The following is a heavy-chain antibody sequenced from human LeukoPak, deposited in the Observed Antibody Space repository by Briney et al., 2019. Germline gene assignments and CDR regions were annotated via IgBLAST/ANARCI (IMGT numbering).Heavy chain of an antibody. D-gene: IGHD4-17*01. V-gene: IGHV1-69*13. CDR1: GGTFSSYA. J-gene: IGHJ6*02. CDR3: ATVGAQNPYGDPTRYYYYGMDV. Sequence: ASVKVSCKASGGTFSSYAISWVRQAPGQGLEWMGGIIPISGTANYAQKFQGRVTITADESTSTAYMELSSLRSEDTAVYYCATVGAQNPYGDPTRYYYYGMDVWGQGTTVTVSS. CDR2: IIPISGTA.